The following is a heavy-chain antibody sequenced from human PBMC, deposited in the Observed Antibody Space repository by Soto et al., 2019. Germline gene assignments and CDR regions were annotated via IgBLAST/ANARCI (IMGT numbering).Heavy chain of an antibody. D-gene: IGHD1-26*01. CDR1: GYTFTSYC. J-gene: IGHJ4*02. Sequence: ASVKVSCKASGYTFTSYCISWVRQAPGQGLEWMGWISAYNGNTNYAQKLQGRVTMTTDTSTSTAYMDLRSLRSDDTAVYYCAKAPRWAGATNGYFDYWGQGTLVTVSS. CDR3: AKAPRWAGATNGYFDY. CDR2: ISAYNGNT. V-gene: IGHV1-18*01.